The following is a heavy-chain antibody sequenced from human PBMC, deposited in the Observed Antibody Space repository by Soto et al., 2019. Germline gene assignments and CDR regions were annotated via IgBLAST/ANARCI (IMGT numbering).Heavy chain of an antibody. J-gene: IGHJ4*02. D-gene: IGHD6-13*01. V-gene: IGHV3-23*01. CDR3: ARRSSSWYFDY. CDR1: GLTFSSYA. CDR2: ISGSDGST. Sequence: GGSLRLSCAASGLTFSSYAMSWVRQAPGKGLEWVSVISGSDGSTYYADSVKGRFTISRDNSKNTLNLQMNSLRAEDTAVYYCARRSSSWYFDYWGQGTLVTVSS.